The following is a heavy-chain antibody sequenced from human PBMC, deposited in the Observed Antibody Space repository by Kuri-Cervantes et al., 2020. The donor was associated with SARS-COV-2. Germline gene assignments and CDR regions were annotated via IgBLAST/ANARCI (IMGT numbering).Heavy chain of an antibody. D-gene: IGHD5-24*01. CDR1: GFTFDDYA. V-gene: IGHV3-9*01. CDR2: ISWNSGSI. Sequence: SLKISCAASGFTFDDYAMHWVRQAPGKGLEWVSGISWNSGSIGYADSVKGRFTISRDNAKNSLYLQMNSLRAEDTAVYYCARGTGLQFLDYWGQGTLVTVSS. CDR3: ARGTGLQFLDY. J-gene: IGHJ4*02.